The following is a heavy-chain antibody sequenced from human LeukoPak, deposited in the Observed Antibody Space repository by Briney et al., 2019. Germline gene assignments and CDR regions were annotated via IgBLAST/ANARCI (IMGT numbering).Heavy chain of an antibody. V-gene: IGHV3-7*03. J-gene: IGHJ4*02. CDR2: IKQDGSEK. CDR1: GFTFSSYW. D-gene: IGHD3-22*01. Sequence: GGSLRLSCAASGFTFSSYWMSWIRQAPGKGLEWVANIKQDGSEKYYVDSVKGRFTISRDNSKNTLYLQMNSLRAEDTAVYYCAKDPHGGDYYDSSDFWGQGTLVTVSS. CDR3: AKDPHGGDYYDSSDF.